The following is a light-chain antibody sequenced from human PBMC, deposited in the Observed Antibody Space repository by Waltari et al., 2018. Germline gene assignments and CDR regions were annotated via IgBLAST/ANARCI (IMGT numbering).Light chain of an antibody. CDR3: SSYTSSSTLWV. Sequence: QSALTQPASVSGSPGQSITISCTGTSSDVGGYNYVSWYQQHPGKAPKFMSYDVSNRPSGVSKRFSGSKSGNTASRTIAGLQAEDEADYYCSSYTSSSTLWVFGGGTKLTVL. CDR2: DVS. CDR1: SSDVGGYNY. V-gene: IGLV2-14*03. J-gene: IGLJ3*02.